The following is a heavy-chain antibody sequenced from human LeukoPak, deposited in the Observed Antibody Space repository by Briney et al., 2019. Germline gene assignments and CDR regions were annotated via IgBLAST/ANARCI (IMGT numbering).Heavy chain of an antibody. CDR2: ISAYNGNT. Sequence: ASVKVSCKASGYTFTSYGISWVRQAPGQGLEWMGWISAYNGNTNYAQKLQGRVTMTTDTSTSTAYMELRSLRSDDTAVYYCARATVVVPAAIRGRHWFDPWGQGTLVTVSS. CDR3: ARATVVVPAAIRGRHWFDP. J-gene: IGHJ5*02. V-gene: IGHV1-18*01. CDR1: GYTFTSYG. D-gene: IGHD2-2*02.